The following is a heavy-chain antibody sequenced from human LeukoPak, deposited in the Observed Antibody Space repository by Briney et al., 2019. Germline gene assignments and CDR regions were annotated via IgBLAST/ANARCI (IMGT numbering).Heavy chain of an antibody. V-gene: IGHV3-23*01. Sequence: GGSLRLSCAASAFAFSSYAMSWVRQAPGKRLEWVSSLSDSAVSSYYADSVKGRFTISRDNSKNTLYLQMNSLRAEDTATYYCAKAPDSSGFLSYFDSWGQGNPLAVSS. J-gene: IGHJ4*02. CDR3: AKAPDSSGFLSYFDS. D-gene: IGHD3-22*01. CDR2: LSDSAVSS. CDR1: AFAFSSYA.